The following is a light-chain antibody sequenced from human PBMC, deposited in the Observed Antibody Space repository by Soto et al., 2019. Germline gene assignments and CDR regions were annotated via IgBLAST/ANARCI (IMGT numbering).Light chain of an antibody. Sequence: DIVLTQSPDSLAVSLGERATINCKSSQSVLYSSNNKNYLAWYQQKPGHRPKLLIYWASTRESGVPDRFSGSGSGTDFTLTISSQQAEDVAVYYCQQYYNAPRTFGQGTKVEIQ. V-gene: IGKV4-1*01. J-gene: IGKJ1*01. CDR3: QQYYNAPRT. CDR2: WAS. CDR1: QSVLYSSNNKNY.